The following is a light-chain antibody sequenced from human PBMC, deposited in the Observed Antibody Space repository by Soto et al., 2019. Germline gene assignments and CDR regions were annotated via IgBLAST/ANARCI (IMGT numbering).Light chain of an antibody. Sequence: IQMTQSPSTLSASIGDRVTITCRASQTISTWLAWYQQKPGKAPNLLMYGASTLRSGVPSRFSGNGSGTEFTLTISSLQPDDFATYFCQQYASYSTFGQGTRLEF. J-gene: IGKJ5*01. CDR2: GAS. CDR1: QTISTW. V-gene: IGKV1-5*01. CDR3: QQYASYST.